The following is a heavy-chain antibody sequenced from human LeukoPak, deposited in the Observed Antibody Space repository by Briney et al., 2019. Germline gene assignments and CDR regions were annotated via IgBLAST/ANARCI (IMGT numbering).Heavy chain of an antibody. V-gene: IGHV3-11*05. CDR2: ISTTSSYT. CDR1: GFTFSDYY. CDR3: ARDWYCSSSICYTDRNWFDP. J-gene: IGHJ5*02. Sequence: PGGSLRLSCAASGFTFSDYYMSWIRQAPGKGLEWVSYISTTSSYTDYADSVRGRFTISRDNARNLLYLQMNSLRPEETAVYYCARDWYCSSSICYTDRNWFDPWGQGTLVTVSS. D-gene: IGHD2-2*02.